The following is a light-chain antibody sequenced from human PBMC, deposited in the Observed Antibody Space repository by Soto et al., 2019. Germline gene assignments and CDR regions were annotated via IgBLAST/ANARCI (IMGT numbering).Light chain of an antibody. CDR1: QNVYNN. Sequence: EVVMTQSPATLSVSPGERATLSCRTSQNVYNNLAWYLQKPGQAPRLLISAASTRATGIPARFSGSGSGTEFTLTIYSLQSEDFAVYYCQQYTSWPLTFGGGTKVEIK. V-gene: IGKV3D-15*01. J-gene: IGKJ4*01. CDR3: QQYTSWPLT. CDR2: AAS.